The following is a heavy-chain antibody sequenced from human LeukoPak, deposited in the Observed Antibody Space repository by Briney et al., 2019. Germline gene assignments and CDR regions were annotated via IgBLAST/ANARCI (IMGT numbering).Heavy chain of an antibody. J-gene: IGHJ5*02. D-gene: IGHD2-21*01. Sequence: GGSLRLSCAASGFTFSSYAMAWVRQAPGKGLEWVSVINESGGTTYYAASVKGRFTISRDSSKNTLYPQLSSLRAEDTALYYCAKADSTSLNWFDPWGQGTLVTVSS. V-gene: IGHV3-23*01. CDR3: AKADSTSLNWFDP. CDR1: GFTFSSYA. CDR2: INESGGTT.